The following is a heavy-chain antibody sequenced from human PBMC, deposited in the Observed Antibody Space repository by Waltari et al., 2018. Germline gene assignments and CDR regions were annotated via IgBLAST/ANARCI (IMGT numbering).Heavy chain of an antibody. Sequence: QVQLVQSGAEVKKPGASVKVSCKASGYTFTGYYMHWVRQAPGQGLEWSGSINPNSGCTNYAQKFQGRVTMTRDTSISTAYMELSRLGSDDTAVYYCARTLPFHSENLDYWGQGTLVTVSS. J-gene: IGHJ4*02. CDR1: GYTFTGYY. D-gene: IGHD6-13*01. CDR2: INPNSGCT. V-gene: IGHV1-2*02. CDR3: ARTLPFHSENLDY.